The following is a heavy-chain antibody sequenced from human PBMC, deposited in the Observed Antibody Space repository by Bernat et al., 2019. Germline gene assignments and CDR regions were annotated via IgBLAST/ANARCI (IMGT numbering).Heavy chain of an antibody. CDR3: ARGRVNPFFDSSGETYYFDY. D-gene: IGHD3-22*01. CDR2: FNWNGGST. Sequence: EVQLVESGGGVVRPGGSLRLSCAASGITFDDYGMSWVRQAPGKGLEWVSSFNWNGGSTGYADSVKGRFTISRDNAKNSLYLQMNSLRVEDTALYYCARGRVNPFFDSSGETYYFDYWGQGTLVTVSS. J-gene: IGHJ4*02. CDR1: GITFDDYG. V-gene: IGHV3-20*04.